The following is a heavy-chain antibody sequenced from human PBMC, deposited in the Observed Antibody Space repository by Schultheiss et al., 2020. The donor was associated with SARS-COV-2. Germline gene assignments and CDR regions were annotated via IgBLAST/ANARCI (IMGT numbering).Heavy chain of an antibody. CDR1: GFTFSSYA. Sequence: GGSLRLSCAASGFTFSSYAMHWVRQAPGKGLEWVAVISYDGSNKYYADSVKGRFTISRDNSKNTLYLQMNSLRAEDTAVYYCASPRYGSGSYSAFDIWGQGTMVTVSS. J-gene: IGHJ3*02. D-gene: IGHD3-10*01. CDR2: ISYDGSNK. V-gene: IGHV3-30-3*01. CDR3: ASPRYGSGSYSAFDI.